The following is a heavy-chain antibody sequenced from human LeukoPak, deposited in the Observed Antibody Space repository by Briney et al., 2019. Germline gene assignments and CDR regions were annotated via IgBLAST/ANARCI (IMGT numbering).Heavy chain of an antibody. CDR1: GGSISSGGYY. V-gene: IGHV4-61*08. CDR3: ARAGWEYYFDY. D-gene: IGHD1-26*01. CDR2: IYYSGST. J-gene: IGHJ4*02. Sequence: PSQTLSLTCTVSGGSISSGGYYWSWIRQPPGKGLEWIGYIYYSGSTNYNPSLKSRVTISVDTSKNQFSLKLSSVTAADTAVYYCARAGWEYYFDYWGQGTLVTVSS.